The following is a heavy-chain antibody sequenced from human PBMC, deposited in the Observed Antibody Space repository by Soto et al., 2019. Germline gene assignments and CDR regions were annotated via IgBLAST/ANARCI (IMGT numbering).Heavy chain of an antibody. Sequence: QVQLVESGGGLVKPGGSLRLSCAASGFTLSDYYMTWIRQAPGKGLEWVSDISISGTTIHYADSVRGRFTISRDNAKNSLWLQMNTLRDEDTAVDYGARFRWDGYYNFWGQGTLVTVSS. V-gene: IGHV3-11*01. CDR1: GFTLSDYY. CDR2: ISISGTTI. J-gene: IGHJ4*02. D-gene: IGHD3-9*01. CDR3: ARFRWDGYYNF.